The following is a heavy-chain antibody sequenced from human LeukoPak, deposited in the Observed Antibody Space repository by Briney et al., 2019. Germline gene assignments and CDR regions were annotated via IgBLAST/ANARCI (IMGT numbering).Heavy chain of an antibody. D-gene: IGHD6-6*01. CDR3: AKDLYGAARPPFDY. V-gene: IGHV3-23*01. J-gene: IGHJ4*02. CDR1: GFTVSSNY. Sequence: GGSLRLSCAASGFTVSSNYMSWVRQAPGKGLEWISGISGSGGSAYYADSVKGRFTISRDNSKNTLYLQMISLRAEDTAVYYCAKDLYGAARPPFDYWGQGTLVTVSS. CDR2: ISGSGGSA.